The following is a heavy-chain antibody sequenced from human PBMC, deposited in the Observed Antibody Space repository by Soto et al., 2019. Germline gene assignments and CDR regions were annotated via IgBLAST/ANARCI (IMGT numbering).Heavy chain of an antibody. CDR3: ARDLGYNGASED. D-gene: IGHD1-20*01. Sequence: SGTLSLTCTVSGGSISSGGYYWSWIRQHPWKGLEWIGYIYYSGSTYYNPSLKSRVTISVDTSKNQFSLKLSSVTAADTAVYYCARDLGYNGASEDWGQGTLVTVSS. V-gene: IGHV4-31*03. CDR1: GGSISSGGYY. CDR2: IYYSGST. J-gene: IGHJ4*02.